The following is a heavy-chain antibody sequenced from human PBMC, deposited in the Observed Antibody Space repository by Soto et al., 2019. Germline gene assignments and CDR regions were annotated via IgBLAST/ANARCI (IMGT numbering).Heavy chain of an antibody. CDR2: IYYSGNR. V-gene: IGHV4-39*01. Sequence: SETLSLTCIVSGGSISSSNSYWGWIRQPPGKGLEWIGRIYYSGNRYYNPSLESRVTISVDTSKNQFSLNLSSVTAADTAVYYCARQVYGDAYDYWGQGTLVTVSS. D-gene: IGHD4-17*01. J-gene: IGHJ4*02. CDR1: GGSISSSNSY. CDR3: ARQVYGDAYDY.